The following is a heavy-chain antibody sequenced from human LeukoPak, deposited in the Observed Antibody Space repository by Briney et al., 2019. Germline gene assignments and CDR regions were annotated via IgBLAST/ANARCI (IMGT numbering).Heavy chain of an antibody. V-gene: IGHV3-7*01. CDR1: GFTFSSYW. D-gene: IGHD2/OR15-2a*01. Sequence: PGGSLSLSCAASGFTFSSYWMSWVRQAPGKGLEWVAIIKQDGSEKYYVDSVKGRLTISRDNAKNSLYLQMNSLRAEDTALYYCAKIPVIRGDAFDIWGQGTMVTVSS. J-gene: IGHJ3*02. CDR2: IKQDGSEK. CDR3: AKIPVIRGDAFDI.